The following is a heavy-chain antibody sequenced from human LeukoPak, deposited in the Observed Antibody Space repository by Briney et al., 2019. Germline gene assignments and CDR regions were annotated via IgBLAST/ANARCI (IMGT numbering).Heavy chain of an antibody. J-gene: IGHJ4*02. D-gene: IGHD3-3*01. Sequence: ASVKVSCKASGYTFTSYAMHWVRQAPGQRLEWMGWINAGNGNTKYSQKFQGRVTITRDTSASTAYMELSSLRSEDTAVYYCARGLSDFWSGPTFDYWGRGTLVTVSS. CDR3: ARGLSDFWSGPTFDY. CDR2: INAGNGNT. V-gene: IGHV1-3*01. CDR1: GYTFTSYA.